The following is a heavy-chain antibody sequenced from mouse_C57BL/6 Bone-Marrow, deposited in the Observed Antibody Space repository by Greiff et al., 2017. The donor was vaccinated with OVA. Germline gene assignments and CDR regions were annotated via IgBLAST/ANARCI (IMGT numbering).Heavy chain of an antibody. Sequence: QVQLQQPGAELVMPGASVKLSCKASGYTFTSYWMPWVKQRPGQGLEWIGEIDPSDSYTNYNQKFKGKSTLTVDKSSSTAYMQLSSLTSEDSAVYYCARSPTWMDYWGQGTSVTVSS. J-gene: IGHJ4*01. V-gene: IGHV1-69*01. CDR1: GYTFTSYW. CDR3: ARSPTWMDY. CDR2: IDPSDSYT.